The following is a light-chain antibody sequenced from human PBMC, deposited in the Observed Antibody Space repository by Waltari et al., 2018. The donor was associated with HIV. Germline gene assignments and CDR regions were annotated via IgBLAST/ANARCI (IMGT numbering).Light chain of an antibody. V-gene: IGLV1-51*01. J-gene: IGLJ3*02. CDR3: GTWDSSLSVWV. CDR1: SSNIGNNF. Sequence: QSVLTQPPSVSAAPGQKVTISCSGSSSNIGNNFVSWYQPLPGTAPKLLIYDNNKRPSGIPDRFSGSKSGTSATRGITGLQTGDEADYYCGTWDSSLSVWVFGGGTNLTVL. CDR2: DNN.